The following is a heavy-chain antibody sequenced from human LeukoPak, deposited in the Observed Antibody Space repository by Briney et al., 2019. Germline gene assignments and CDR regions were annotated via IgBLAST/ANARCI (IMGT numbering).Heavy chain of an antibody. V-gene: IGHV1-8*01. D-gene: IGHD1-14*01. CDR1: GYTFTSYD. Sequence: GASVKVSCKASGYTFTSYDINWVRQATGRGLEWMGWMNPNSGNTGYAQKFQGRVTMTRNTSISTAYMELSSLRSEDTAVYYCARGRSRPNWFDPWGQGTLVTVSS. CDR3: ARGRSRPNWFDP. J-gene: IGHJ5*02. CDR2: MNPNSGNT.